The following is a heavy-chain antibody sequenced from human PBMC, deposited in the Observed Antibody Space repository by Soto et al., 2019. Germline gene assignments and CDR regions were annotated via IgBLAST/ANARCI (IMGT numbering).Heavy chain of an antibody. CDR1: GGSFSGYY. CDR3: ARRRWVRGVFDY. V-gene: IGHV4-34*01. D-gene: IGHD3-10*01. Sequence: SETLSLTCAVYGGSFSGYYWSWIRQPPGKGLEWIGEINHSGSTNYNPSLKSRVTISVDTSKNQFSLKLSSVTAADTAVYYCARRRWVRGVFDYWGQGTLVTVSS. J-gene: IGHJ4*02. CDR2: INHSGST.